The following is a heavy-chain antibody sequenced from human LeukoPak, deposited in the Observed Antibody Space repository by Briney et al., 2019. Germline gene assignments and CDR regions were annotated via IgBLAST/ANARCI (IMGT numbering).Heavy chain of an antibody. D-gene: IGHD3-10*01. CDR1: GGSISPFF. Sequence: SETLSLTCTVSGGSISPFFWSWIRQPPGKGLEWIGYISYTGSTNYNHSLKSRVTISVDTSKNQFSLQLTSMTAADTAVYYCARDDYRGVTNFDPWGQGTLVTVSS. CDR3: ARDDYRGVTNFDP. CDR2: ISYTGST. J-gene: IGHJ5*02. V-gene: IGHV4-59*01.